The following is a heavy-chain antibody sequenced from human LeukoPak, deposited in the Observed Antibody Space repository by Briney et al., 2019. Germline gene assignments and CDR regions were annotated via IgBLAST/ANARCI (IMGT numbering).Heavy chain of an antibody. D-gene: IGHD6-13*01. V-gene: IGHV1-2*02. CDR1: GYTFTGYY. J-gene: IGHJ4*02. CDR2: INPNSGGT. CDR3: ARAPGAAAGTGLDY. Sequence: ASVKVSCKPSGYTFTGYYMHWVRQAPGQGLEWMGWINPNSGGTNYAQKFQGRVTMTRNTSISTAYMELSRLRSDDTAVYYCARAPGAAAGTGLDYWGQGTLVTVSS.